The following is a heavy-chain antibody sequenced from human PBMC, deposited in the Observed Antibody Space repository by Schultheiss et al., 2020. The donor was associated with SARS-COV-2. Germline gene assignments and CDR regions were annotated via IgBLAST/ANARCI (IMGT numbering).Heavy chain of an antibody. V-gene: IGHV1-69*04. CDR2: IIPILGIA. J-gene: IGHJ4*02. CDR3: TRAGPAIVVVPAAVDY. D-gene: IGHD2-2*01. Sequence: SVKVSCKASGGTFSSYAISWVRQAPGQGLEWMGRIIPILGIANYAQKFQGRVTITADKSTSTAYMELSSLRSEDTAVYYCTRAGPAIVVVPAAVDYWGQGTLVTVSS. CDR1: GGTFSSYA.